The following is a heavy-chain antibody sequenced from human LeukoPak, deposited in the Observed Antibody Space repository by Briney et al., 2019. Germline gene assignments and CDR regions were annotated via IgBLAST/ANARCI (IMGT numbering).Heavy chain of an antibody. J-gene: IGHJ4*02. D-gene: IGHD6-19*01. CDR1: GFTFSTYT. CDR2: ISSSSTYI. CDR3: AREGRSSGWYYFDY. V-gene: IGHV3-21*01. Sequence: PGGSLRLSCAASGFTFSTYTMNWVRQVPGKGLEWVSSISSSSTYIYYAGSVQGRFTISRANAKNSLYLQMNSLRAEDTAVYYCAREGRSSGWYYFDYWGQGTLVTVSS.